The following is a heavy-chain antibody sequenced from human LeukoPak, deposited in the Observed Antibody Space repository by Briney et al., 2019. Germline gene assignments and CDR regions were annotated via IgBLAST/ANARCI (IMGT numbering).Heavy chain of an antibody. J-gene: IGHJ4*02. Sequence: GGSLRLSCAASGFTFSTFAMNWVRQAPGKGLEWVAVISYDGSNKYYADSVKGRFTISRDNSKNTLYLQMNSLRAEDTAVYYCARDSLEVTTSGWFDYWGQGTLVTVSS. CDR3: ARDSLEVTTSGWFDY. CDR2: ISYDGSNK. CDR1: GFTFSTFA. V-gene: IGHV3-30-3*01. D-gene: IGHD4-17*01.